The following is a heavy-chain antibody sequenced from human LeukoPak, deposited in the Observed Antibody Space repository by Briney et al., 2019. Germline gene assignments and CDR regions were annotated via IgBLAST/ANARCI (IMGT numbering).Heavy chain of an antibody. CDR3: ARGGLSIMGY. V-gene: IGHV3-48*01. J-gene: IGHJ4*02. D-gene: IGHD2/OR15-2a*01. Sequence: GGSLRLSCGASGITFSSYSMNWVRQAPGKGLEWVSYISSSGSTKHYADSVKGRFTISRDNARNSLYLQMNSLRAEDTAVYFCARGGLSIMGYWGQGTLVTVSS. CDR1: GITFSSYS. CDR2: ISSSGSTK.